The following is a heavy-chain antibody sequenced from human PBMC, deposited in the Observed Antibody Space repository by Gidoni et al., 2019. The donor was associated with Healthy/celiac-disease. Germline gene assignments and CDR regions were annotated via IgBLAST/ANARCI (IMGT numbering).Heavy chain of an antibody. CDR1: GGSISSSSYY. V-gene: IGHV4-39*07. D-gene: IGHD3-10*01. J-gene: IGHJ6*02. CDR2: IYYSGST. CDR3: ARDQAHYYGSGSYYNAFYYYYGMDV. Sequence: QLQLQESGPGLVKPSETLSLTCTVSGGSISSSSYYWGWIRQPPGKGLEWIGSIYYSGSTYYNPSLKSRVTISVDTSKNQFSLKLSSVTAADTAVYYCARDQAHYYGSGSYYNAFYYYYGMDVWGQGTTVTVSS.